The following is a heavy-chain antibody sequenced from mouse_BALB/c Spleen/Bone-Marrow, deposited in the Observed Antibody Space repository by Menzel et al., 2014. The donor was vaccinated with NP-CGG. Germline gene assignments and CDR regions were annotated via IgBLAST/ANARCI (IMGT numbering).Heavy chain of an antibody. CDR1: GFTFSTYG. J-gene: IGHJ2*01. V-gene: IGHV5-6*02. Sequence: EVKLVESGGDLVKPGGSLKLSCAASGFTFSTYGMSWVRQTPDKRLEWVATISNGGSYTYYPDSVKGRFTISRDNAKNALYLQMSSPKSEDTAMYYCARQGGYFDYWGQGTTLTVSS. CDR2: ISNGGSYT. CDR3: ARQGGYFDY.